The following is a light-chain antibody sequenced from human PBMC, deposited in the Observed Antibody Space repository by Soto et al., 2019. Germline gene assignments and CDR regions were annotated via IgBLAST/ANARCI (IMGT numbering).Light chain of an antibody. V-gene: IGLV1-44*01. CDR2: NTN. J-gene: IGLJ1*01. CDR3: AAWDDSLNGYV. Sequence: QSVLTQAPSASETPGQRVTISCSGRSSNIGRNSISWYQQFPGTAPKLLIYNTNQRPAGVPDRFSGSKSGTSASLAIRGLQSDDEADYYCAAWDDSLNGYVFGTGTKVTGL. CDR1: SSNIGRNS.